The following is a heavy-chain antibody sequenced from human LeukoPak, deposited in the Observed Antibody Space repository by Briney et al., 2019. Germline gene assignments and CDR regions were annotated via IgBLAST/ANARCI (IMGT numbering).Heavy chain of an antibody. J-gene: IGHJ4*02. D-gene: IGHD3-22*01. CDR3: AKGQLYYYDSSGYYRAYYFDY. V-gene: IGHV3-9*01. CDR2: ISWSSGSI. CDR1: GFTFDDYA. Sequence: GGSLRLSCAASGFTFDDYAMHWVRQAPGKGLEWVSGISWSSGSIGYADSVKGRFTISRDNAKNSLYLQMNSLRAEDTALYYCAKGQLYYYDSSGYYRAYYFDYWGQGTLVTVSS.